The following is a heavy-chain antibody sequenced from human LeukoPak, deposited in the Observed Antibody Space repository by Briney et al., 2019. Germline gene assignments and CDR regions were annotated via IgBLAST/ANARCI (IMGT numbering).Heavy chain of an antibody. Sequence: SETLSLTCAVYGGSFSGYYWSWIRQPPGKGLEWIGEINHSGSTNYNPSLKSRVTISVDTSKNQFSLELSSVTAADTAVYYCARSYSSGWYGWFDPWGQGTLVTVSS. CDR3: ARSYSSGWYGWFDP. CDR2: INHSGST. CDR1: GGSFSGYY. V-gene: IGHV4-34*01. D-gene: IGHD6-19*01. J-gene: IGHJ5*02.